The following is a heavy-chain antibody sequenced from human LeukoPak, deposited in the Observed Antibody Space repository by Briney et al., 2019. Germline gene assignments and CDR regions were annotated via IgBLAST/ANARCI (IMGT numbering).Heavy chain of an antibody. Sequence: SVKVSCKASGGTFSSYAISWVRQAPGQGLEWMGGIIPIFGTANYAQKFQGRVTITADESTSTAYMELSSLRSEDTAVYYCAREVRKIVVVPAAIKFNWFDPWGQGTWSPSPQ. J-gene: IGHJ5*02. D-gene: IGHD2-2*02. CDR3: AREVRKIVVVPAAIKFNWFDP. CDR2: IIPIFGTA. V-gene: IGHV1-69*01. CDR1: GGTFSSYA.